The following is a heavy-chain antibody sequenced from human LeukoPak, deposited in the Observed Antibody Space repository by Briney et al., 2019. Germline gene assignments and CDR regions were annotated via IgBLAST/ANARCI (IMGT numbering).Heavy chain of an antibody. D-gene: IGHD6-13*01. V-gene: IGHV1-46*01. CDR3: ARGASYSRSLYYFDY. CDR2: INPSGGST. J-gene: IGHJ4*02. Sequence: ASVKVSCKASGYTLTSYYMHWVRQAPGQGLEWMGIINPSGGSTNYAQKFQGRVTMTRDTSTTTVYMELSSLRSEDTAVYYCARGASYSRSLYYFDYWGQGTLVTVSS. CDR1: GYTLTSYY.